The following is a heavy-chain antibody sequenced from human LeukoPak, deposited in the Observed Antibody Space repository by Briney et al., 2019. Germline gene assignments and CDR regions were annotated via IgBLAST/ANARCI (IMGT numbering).Heavy chain of an antibody. V-gene: IGHV3-48*04. CDR2: ISGSSRTI. CDR3: VRIPGKRSAEFHS. Sequence: PGGSLRLSCAASGFNISIYSMNWVRQAPGKGLEWISYISGSSRTIYYADSVRGRFTISRDNAKNSLYLQMSSLRADDTALYHCVRIPGKRSAEFHSWGQGTRVTVSS. D-gene: IGHD2-2*01. J-gene: IGHJ4*02. CDR1: GFNISIYS.